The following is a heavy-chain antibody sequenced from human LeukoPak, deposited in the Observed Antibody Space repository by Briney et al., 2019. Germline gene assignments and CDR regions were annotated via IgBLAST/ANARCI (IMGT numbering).Heavy chain of an antibody. J-gene: IGHJ6*03. CDR1: GFTFSSYW. CDR3: ARVGSSSLYYYYMDV. Sequence: GGSLRLSCAASGFTFSSYWMSWVRQAPGKGLEWVAFIRYEGSNKNYADSVKGRFTISRDNSKNTLFLQINSLRAEDTAVYYCARVGSSSLYYYYMDVWGKGTTVIISS. V-gene: IGHV3-30*02. CDR2: IRYEGSNK. D-gene: IGHD6-13*01.